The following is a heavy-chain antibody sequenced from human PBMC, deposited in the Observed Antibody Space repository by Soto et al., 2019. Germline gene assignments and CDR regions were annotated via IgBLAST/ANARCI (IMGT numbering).Heavy chain of an antibody. CDR1: GGSISSYY. Sequence: SETLSLTCTVSGGSISSYYWSWIRQPPGKGLEWIGYIYYSGSTNYNPSLKSRVTISVDTSKNQFSLKLSSVTAADTAVYYCARISGSYTGVDYWGQGTLVTVSS. CDR2: IYYSGST. D-gene: IGHD1-26*01. J-gene: IGHJ4*02. CDR3: ARISGSYTGVDY. V-gene: IGHV4-59*01.